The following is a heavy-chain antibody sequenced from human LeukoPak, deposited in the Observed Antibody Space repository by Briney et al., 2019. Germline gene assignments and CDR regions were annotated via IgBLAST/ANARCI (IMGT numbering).Heavy chain of an antibody. Sequence: SGGSLRLSCAASGFTFSSYGMHWVRQAPGKGLEWVAFIRYDGSNKYYADSVKGRFTISRDNSKNTLYLQMNSLRAEDTAVYYCAKDRPTVVTRRHYFDYWGQGILVTVSS. CDR1: GFTFSSYG. CDR3: AKDRPTVVTRRHYFDY. D-gene: IGHD4-23*01. J-gene: IGHJ4*02. V-gene: IGHV3-30*02. CDR2: IRYDGSNK.